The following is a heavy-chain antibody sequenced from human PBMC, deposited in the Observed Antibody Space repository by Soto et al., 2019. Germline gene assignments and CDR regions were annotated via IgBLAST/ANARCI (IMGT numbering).Heavy chain of an antibody. D-gene: IGHD3-9*01. CDR1: GGSISSGGYY. CDR3: ARDNYDILTGYYIIDY. J-gene: IGHJ4*02. Sequence: QVQLQESGPGLVKPSQTLSLTCTVSGGSISSGGYYWSWIRQHPGKGLEWIGYIYYSGSTYYNPSPKSRVTISVDTSKNQFSLKPSSVTAADTAVYYCARDNYDILTGYYIIDYWGQGTLVTVSS. CDR2: IYYSGST. V-gene: IGHV4-31*03.